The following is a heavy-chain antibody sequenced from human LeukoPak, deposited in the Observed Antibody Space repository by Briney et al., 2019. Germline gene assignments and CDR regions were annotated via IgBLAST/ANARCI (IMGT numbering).Heavy chain of an antibody. Sequence: GRSLRLSCAASGFTFSSYAMHWVRQAPGKGLEWVAVISYDGSNKYYADPVKGRFTISRDNSKNTLYLQMNSLRAEDTAVYYCASVSYGRGDYRGQGTLVTVSS. CDR1: GFTFSSYA. J-gene: IGHJ4*02. V-gene: IGHV3-30*04. D-gene: IGHD3-10*01. CDR2: ISYDGSNK. CDR3: ASVSYGRGDY.